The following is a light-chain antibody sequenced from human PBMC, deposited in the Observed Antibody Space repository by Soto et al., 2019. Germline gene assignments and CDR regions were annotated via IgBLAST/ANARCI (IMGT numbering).Light chain of an antibody. CDR3: TSFTASSTLV. Sequence: QSALTQPASVSGSPGQSITISCTGTSSDVGGYNFVSWYQQHPGKAPRLMIYDVSKRPSGVSNRFSGSKSGYKASLSISGLQAEDEADYYCTSFTASSTLVFGTGTKLTVL. CDR1: SSDVGGYNF. J-gene: IGLJ1*01. CDR2: DVS. V-gene: IGLV2-14*01.